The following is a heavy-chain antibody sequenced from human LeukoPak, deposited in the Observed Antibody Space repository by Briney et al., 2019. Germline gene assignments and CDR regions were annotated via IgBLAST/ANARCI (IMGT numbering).Heavy chain of an antibody. CDR2: ISTSGST. Sequence: GGSLRLSCAASGCTLSSYEMNWVRQAPGKGLEWVSYISTSGSTLYADSVKSRFTISRDDAKNSLYLQMNSLRAEDTAVYYCARDSELTGDRTEYWGQGTLVTVSS. CDR1: GCTLSSYE. J-gene: IGHJ4*02. CDR3: ARDSELTGDRTEY. V-gene: IGHV3-48*03. D-gene: IGHD1-7*01.